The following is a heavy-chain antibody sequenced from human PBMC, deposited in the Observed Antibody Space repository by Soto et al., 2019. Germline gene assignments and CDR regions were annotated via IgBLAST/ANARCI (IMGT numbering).Heavy chain of an antibody. CDR2: IGTAGDT. V-gene: IGHV3-13*01. D-gene: IGHD5-12*01. CDR1: GFTFSSYD. Sequence: PXXSLRLSCAASGFTFSSYDMHWVLQATGKGLEWVSAIGTAGDTYYPGSVKGRFTISRENAKNSLYLQMNRLRAEDTAVYYCARLSRVATAIDYWGQGTLVTVFS. J-gene: IGHJ4*02. CDR3: ARLSRVATAIDY.